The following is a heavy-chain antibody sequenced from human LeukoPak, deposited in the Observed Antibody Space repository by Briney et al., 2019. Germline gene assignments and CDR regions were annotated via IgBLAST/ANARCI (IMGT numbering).Heavy chain of an antibody. V-gene: IGHV4-34*01. CDR3: ARAPWFGEPTPPIDY. CDR1: GGSFSGYY. Sequence: SETLSLTCAVYGGSFSGYYWSWIRQPPGKGLEWIGEINHSGSTNYNPSLKSRVTISVDTSKNQFSLKLSSVTAADTAVYYCARAPWFGEPTPPIDYWGQGTLVTVSS. D-gene: IGHD3-10*01. CDR2: INHSGST. J-gene: IGHJ4*02.